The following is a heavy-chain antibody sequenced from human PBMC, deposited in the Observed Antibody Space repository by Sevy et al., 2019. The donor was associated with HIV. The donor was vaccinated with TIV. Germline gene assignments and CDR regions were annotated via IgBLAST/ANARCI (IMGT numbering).Heavy chain of an antibody. CDR3: AGESYFFDKSCYYWDY. Sequence: SETLSLTCAVSGVSVSSDTYYWSWIRQPPGKGLEWIGYVYHTGSTNYSPSFKSRVTISVDTSKNQFSLRLFSVAAADTAVYYCAGESYFFDKSCYYWDYWGQGALVTVSS. D-gene: IGHD3-22*01. V-gene: IGHV4-61*01. J-gene: IGHJ4*02. CDR1: GVSVSSDTYY. CDR2: VYHTGST.